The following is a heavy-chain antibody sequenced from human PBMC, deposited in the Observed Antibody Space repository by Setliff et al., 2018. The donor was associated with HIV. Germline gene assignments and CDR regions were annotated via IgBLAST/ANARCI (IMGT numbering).Heavy chain of an antibody. D-gene: IGHD3-10*01. J-gene: IGHJ4*02. CDR1: GFTFSDAC. V-gene: IGHV3-73*01. CDR3: TRHADSFYGSDQYFDY. CDR2: IRTKANIYAT. Sequence: GGSLRLSCAGSGFTFSDACITWVRQASGKGLEWVGRIRTKANIYATAYAESVKGRFAISRVDSKNAAYLQMHSLKTEDTAVYYCTRHADSFYGSDQYFDYGGQGTLVTVSS.